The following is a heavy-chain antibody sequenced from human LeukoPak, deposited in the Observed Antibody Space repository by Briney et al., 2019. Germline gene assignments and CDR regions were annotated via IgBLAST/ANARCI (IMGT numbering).Heavy chain of an antibody. D-gene: IGHD5-18*01. CDR2: IRDDGSNK. Sequence: GGSLRLSCAASGFTFSSYGMHWVRQAPGKELDWVAFIRDDGSNKYYADSGKGRFTISRDNAKNSLYLQMNSLRAEDTAVYYCARDTAMAFFFDIWGQGTMVTVSS. CDR3: ARDTAMAFFFDI. V-gene: IGHV3-30*02. J-gene: IGHJ3*02. CDR1: GFTFSSYG.